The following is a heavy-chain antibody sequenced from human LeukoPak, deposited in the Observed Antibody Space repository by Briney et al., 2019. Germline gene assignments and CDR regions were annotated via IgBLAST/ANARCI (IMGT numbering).Heavy chain of an antibody. CDR2: ISHSGST. D-gene: IGHD3-22*01. Sequence: SETLSLTCTVSGYSISSGYYWGWIRQPPGKGLKWIGSISHSGSTYYNPSLKSRVTISVDTSKNQFSLKLSSLTAADTAVYYCAADPYYYDSSGYYYAGFDPWGQGTLVTVSS. V-gene: IGHV4-38-2*02. CDR3: AADPYYYDSSGYYYAGFDP. J-gene: IGHJ5*02. CDR1: GYSISSGYY.